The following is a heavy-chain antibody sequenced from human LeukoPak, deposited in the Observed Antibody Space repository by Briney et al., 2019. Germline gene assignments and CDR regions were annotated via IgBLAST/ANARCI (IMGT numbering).Heavy chain of an antibody. Sequence: GGSLRLSCVASGFTFSGHGMHWVCQAPGKGLEWVALIWYDGGDKFYADSVKGRFTIARDNSKNTLYLQMNSLRADDTAVYYCGRRGSGSYHVDYWGQGTLVTVSS. J-gene: IGHJ4*02. V-gene: IGHV3-33*01. CDR3: GRRGSGSYHVDY. CDR2: IWYDGGDK. D-gene: IGHD1-26*01. CDR1: GFTFSGHG.